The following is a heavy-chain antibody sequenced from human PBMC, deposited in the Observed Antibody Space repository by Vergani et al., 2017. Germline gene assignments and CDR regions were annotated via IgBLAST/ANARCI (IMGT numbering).Heavy chain of an antibody. CDR1: AFTFSSYS. J-gene: IGHJ6*03. CDR3: ARGANWNYFGSGYYMDV. V-gene: IGHV3-21*01. Sequence: EVQLVESGGGLVKPGGSLRLSCAASAFTFSSYSMNWVRQAPGKGLEWVSSITSSGSYGYYADSVKGRFTISRDNAKNSLYLQMNSRRAEDTAVYYCARGANWNYFGSGYYMDVWGKGTTVTVSS. CDR2: ITSSGSYG. D-gene: IGHD1-7*01.